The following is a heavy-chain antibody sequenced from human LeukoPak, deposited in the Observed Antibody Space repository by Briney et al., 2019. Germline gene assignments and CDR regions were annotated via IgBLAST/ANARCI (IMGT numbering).Heavy chain of an antibody. CDR1: GGSISSYY. Sequence: PSETLSLTCTVSGGSISSYYWSWIRQPPGKGLEWIGYIYYSGSTNSNPSLKSRVTISVDTSKNQFSLRLSSVTAADTAVYYCARAAQLTDAFDIWGQGTMVTVSS. CDR3: ARAAQLTDAFDI. D-gene: IGHD5-24*01. CDR2: IYYSGST. J-gene: IGHJ3*02. V-gene: IGHV4-59*01.